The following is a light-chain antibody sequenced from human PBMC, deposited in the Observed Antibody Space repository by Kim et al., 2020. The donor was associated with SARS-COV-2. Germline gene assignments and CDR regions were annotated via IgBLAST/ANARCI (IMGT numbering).Light chain of an antibody. Sequence: RASISCRPSQSLVSNEGESYLNLFHKRPGQSPRRLIYRVSNRDSGGPDRFTGSGSGTHFTLQIRRVGAEDVGVYYCMQGTHWPFTIGPGNQVDIK. J-gene: IGKJ3*01. V-gene: IGKV2-30*01. CDR1: QSLVSNEGESY. CDR3: MQGTHWPFT. CDR2: RVS.